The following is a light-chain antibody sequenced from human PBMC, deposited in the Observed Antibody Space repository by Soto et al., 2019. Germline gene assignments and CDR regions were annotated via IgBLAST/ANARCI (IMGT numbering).Light chain of an antibody. Sequence: EILLTQYPATLSLSPGERATLSWRASQSVSSYLVWYQQKPSQAPRLLIYDVSNMATGIPARFSGSGSGTDFTLTISSLEPEDFAVYYCQQYNDWPTFGHGTKVDIK. CDR3: QQYNDWPT. CDR1: QSVSSY. V-gene: IGKV3-11*01. CDR2: DVS. J-gene: IGKJ1*01.